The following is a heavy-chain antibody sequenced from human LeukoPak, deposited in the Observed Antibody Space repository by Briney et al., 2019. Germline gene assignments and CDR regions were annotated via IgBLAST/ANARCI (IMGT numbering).Heavy chain of an antibody. D-gene: IGHD2-2*01. CDR3: ATAGHRSSTSCYNYYYMDV. CDR1: GGTFSSYA. CDR2: IIPIFGTA. V-gene: IGHV1-69*06. J-gene: IGHJ6*03. Sequence: VASVKVSCKASGGTFSSYAISWVRQAPGQGLEWMGGIIPIFGTANYAQKFQGRVTITADKSTSTAYMELSSLRSEDTAVYYCATAGHRSSTSCYNYYYMDVWGKGTTVTVSS.